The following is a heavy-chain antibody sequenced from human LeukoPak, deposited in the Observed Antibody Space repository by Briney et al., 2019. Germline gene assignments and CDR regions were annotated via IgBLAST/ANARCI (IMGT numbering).Heavy chain of an antibody. Sequence: GGSLRLSCAASGFTFSSYAMSWVRQAPGKGLEGVSAISGSGGSTYYADSVKGRFTISRDNSKNTLYLQMNSLRAEDTAVYYCAKAGKTSYYDLDAFDKWGQGTMVTVSS. J-gene: IGHJ3*02. V-gene: IGHV3-23*01. CDR3: AKAGKTSYYDLDAFDK. CDR1: GFTFSSYA. CDR2: ISGSGGST. D-gene: IGHD3-22*01.